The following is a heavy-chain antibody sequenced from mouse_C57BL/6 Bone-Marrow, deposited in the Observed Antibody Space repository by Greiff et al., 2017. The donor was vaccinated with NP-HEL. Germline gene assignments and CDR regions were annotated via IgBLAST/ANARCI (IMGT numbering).Heavy chain of an antibody. Sequence: EVKLQESGPELVKPGASVKMSCKASGYTFTDYNMHWVKQSHGKSLEWIGYINPNNGGTSYNQKFKGKATLTVNKSSSTAYMELRSLTSEDSAVYYCAREDFRRNVDYWGQGTTLTVSS. CDR3: AREDFRRNVDY. CDR2: INPNNGGT. V-gene: IGHV1-22*01. J-gene: IGHJ2*01. CDR1: GYTFTDYN.